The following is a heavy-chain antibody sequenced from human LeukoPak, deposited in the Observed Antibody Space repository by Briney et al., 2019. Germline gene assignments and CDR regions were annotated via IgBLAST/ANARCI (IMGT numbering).Heavy chain of an antibody. V-gene: IGHV3-23*01. Sequence: GGSLRLSCAASRFTFSTYAMIWVRQAPGKGLEWVSAITSGGTSTYYADSVRGRFTISRDNSKNTLYLQMNSLRAEDTDVYHCAKDLGTSGWYINSWGQGTLVTVSS. CDR3: AKDLGTSGWYINS. D-gene: IGHD6-19*01. CDR1: RFTFSTYA. CDR2: ITSGGTST. J-gene: IGHJ4*02.